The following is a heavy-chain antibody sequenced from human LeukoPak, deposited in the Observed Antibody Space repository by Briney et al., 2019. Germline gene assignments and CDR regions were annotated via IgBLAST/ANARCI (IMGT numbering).Heavy chain of an antibody. Sequence: ASVKVSCKASGGTFSSYAISWVRQAPGQGLEWMGGIIPIFGTANYAQKFQGRVTITADESTSTAYMELSSLRSEDTAVYYCARVPTCSSWTLYYFDYWGQGTLVTVSS. J-gene: IGHJ4*02. D-gene: IGHD6-13*01. V-gene: IGHV1-69*13. CDR3: ARVPTCSSWTLYYFDY. CDR1: GGTFSSYA. CDR2: IIPIFGTA.